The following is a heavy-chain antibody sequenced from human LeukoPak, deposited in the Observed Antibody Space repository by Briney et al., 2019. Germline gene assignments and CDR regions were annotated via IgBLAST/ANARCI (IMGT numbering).Heavy chain of an antibody. CDR2: IYYSGST. V-gene: IGHV4-39*01. Sequence: SETLSLTCTVSGGSLSSSSYYWGWIRQPPGKGLEWIGSIYYSGSTYYNPSLKSRVTISVDTSKNQFSLKLSSVTAADTAVYYCARLAVAGTHWGQGTLVTVSS. CDR3: ARLAVAGTH. D-gene: IGHD6-19*01. CDR1: GGSLSSSSYY. J-gene: IGHJ4*02.